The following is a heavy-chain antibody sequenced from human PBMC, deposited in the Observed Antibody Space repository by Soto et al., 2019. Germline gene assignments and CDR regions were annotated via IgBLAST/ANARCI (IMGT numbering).Heavy chain of an antibody. CDR3: ASSVVPAAISLDYYYGMDV. CDR2: IIPIFGTA. Sequence: WASVKVSCKASGGTFSSYAISWVRQAPGQGLEWMGGIIPIFGTANYAQKFQGRVTITADESTSTAYMELSSLRSEDTAVYYCASSVVPAAISLDYYYGMDVWGQGTTVTVSS. D-gene: IGHD2-2*02. V-gene: IGHV1-69*13. CDR1: GGTFSSYA. J-gene: IGHJ6*02.